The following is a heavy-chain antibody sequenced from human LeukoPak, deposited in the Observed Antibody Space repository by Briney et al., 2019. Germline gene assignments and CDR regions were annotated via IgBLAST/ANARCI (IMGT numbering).Heavy chain of an antibody. V-gene: IGHV1-18*01. CDR1: GYTFTSYG. CDR2: ISAYNGNT. Sequence: ASVKVSCKASGYTFTSYGISWVRQAPGQGLEWMGWISAYNGNTNYAQKLQGRVTMTTDTSTSTAYMELRSLRSDDTAVYYCARDADSGSYFNWFDPWGQETLVTVSS. CDR3: ARDADSGSYFNWFDP. D-gene: IGHD1-26*01. J-gene: IGHJ5*02.